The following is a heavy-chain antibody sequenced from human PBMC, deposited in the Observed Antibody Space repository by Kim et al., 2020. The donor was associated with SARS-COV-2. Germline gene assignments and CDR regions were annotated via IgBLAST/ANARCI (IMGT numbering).Heavy chain of an antibody. Sequence: GEYLKISCKGSGYSFTSYWIGWVRQMRGKGMEWRGIIYAGDCDTRYSPSFQGQVTISADKSISTAYLQWSSLKASDTAMYYCARLYSSGWGAFDIWGQGTMVTVSS. V-gene: IGHV5-51*01. CDR2: IYAGDCDT. CDR1: GYSFTSYW. D-gene: IGHD6-19*01. J-gene: IGHJ3*02. CDR3: ARLYSSGWGAFDI.